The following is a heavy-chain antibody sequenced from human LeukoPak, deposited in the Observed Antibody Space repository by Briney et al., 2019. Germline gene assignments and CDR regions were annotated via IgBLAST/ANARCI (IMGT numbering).Heavy chain of an antibody. CDR3: AGLGSTMEGRIDP. J-gene: IGHJ5*02. D-gene: IGHD3-10*01. Sequence: GGSLRLSCAASGFTFSSYWMGWVRQAPGKGLEWVAKIKEDGSQKQYVDSLKGRFTISRDNAKNSLYLQTSSLRAEDTAVYYCAGLGSTMEGRIDPWGQGTPVTVSS. V-gene: IGHV3-7*03. CDR2: IKEDGSQK. CDR1: GFTFSSYW.